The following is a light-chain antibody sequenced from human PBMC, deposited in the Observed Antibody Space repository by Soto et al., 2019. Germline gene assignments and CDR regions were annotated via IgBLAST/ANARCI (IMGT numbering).Light chain of an antibody. CDR3: QQYAYWPET. CDR1: QSISSN. Sequence: EIVMTQSPATLSVSPVERATLSCMASQSISSNLAWYQQKPGQAPRLLMFRTSSRATGFPARFSGSGSGTEFNLTISSLQSEDFAVYYCQQYAYWPETFGQGTKVDIK. V-gene: IGKV3-15*01. J-gene: IGKJ1*01. CDR2: RTS.